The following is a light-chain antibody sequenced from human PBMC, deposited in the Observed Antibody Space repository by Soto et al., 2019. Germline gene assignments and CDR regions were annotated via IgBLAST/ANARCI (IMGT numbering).Light chain of an antibody. J-gene: IGKJ1*01. CDR1: QSVSSY. CDR3: QQRSNWPGT. CDR2: DAS. Sequence: EVVLTQSPATLSLSPGERSTLSCRASQSVSSYLAWYQQKNGQAPRVLIYDASNRATGIPARFSGSGYGTDFNLTISSLGTEDFAVYYCQQRSNWPGTFGQGTKVDI. V-gene: IGKV3-11*01.